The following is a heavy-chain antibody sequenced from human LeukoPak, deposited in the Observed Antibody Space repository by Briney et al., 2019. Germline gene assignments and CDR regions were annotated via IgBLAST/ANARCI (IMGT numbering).Heavy chain of an antibody. CDR3: ARVASLGAFDI. CDR2: VHYRGTT. CDR1: GGSMRSFF. Sequence: PSETLSLTCTVSGGSMRSFFWSWIRQPPGRGLEWLGYVHYRGTTNYNPSLKSRVTISVDTSKNQFSLKLSSVTAADTAVYYCARVASLGAFDIWGQGTMVTVSS. J-gene: IGHJ3*02. V-gene: IGHV4-59*12. D-gene: IGHD3-16*01.